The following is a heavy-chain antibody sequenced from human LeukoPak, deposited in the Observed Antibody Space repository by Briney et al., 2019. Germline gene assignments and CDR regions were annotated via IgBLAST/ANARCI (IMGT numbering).Heavy chain of an antibody. CDR2: IYYSGST. J-gene: IGHJ5*02. CDR1: GGSISSYY. D-gene: IGHD6-13*01. Sequence: SETLSLTCTVSGGSISSYYWSWIRQPPGKGLEWIGYIYYSGSTNYNPSLKSRVTISVDTSKNQFSLKLSSVTAADTAVYYCARHLGNSSSWYGSDWFDPWGQGTLVTVSS. CDR3: ARHLGNSSSWYGSDWFDP. V-gene: IGHV4-59*08.